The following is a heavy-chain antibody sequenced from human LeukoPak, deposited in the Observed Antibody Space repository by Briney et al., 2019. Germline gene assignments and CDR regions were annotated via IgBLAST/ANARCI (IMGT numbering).Heavy chain of an antibody. D-gene: IGHD5-18*01. CDR2: ISSSSSYI. CDR1: GFTFSSYT. Sequence: GGSLKFSCAASGFTFSSYTMNWVRQGPGKGLEWVSCISSSSSYIYYADSVKGRFTISRDNAKNSLYLQVNSLRAEDTALYYCARGQDSYGPLDYYSYMDVWGKGPTVTVSS. CDR3: ARGQDSYGPLDYYSYMDV. V-gene: IGHV3-21*01. J-gene: IGHJ6*03.